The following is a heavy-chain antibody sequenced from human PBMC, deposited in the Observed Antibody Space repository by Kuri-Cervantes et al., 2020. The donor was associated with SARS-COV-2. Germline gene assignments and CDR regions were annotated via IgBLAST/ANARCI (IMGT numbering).Heavy chain of an antibody. Sequence: SAKVSCKASGGTFSSYAISWVRQAPGQGLEWMGGIIPIFGTANYAQKSQGRVTITTDESTSTAYMELSSLRSEDTAVYYCASGYSSGSHYYYYYMDVWGKGTTVTVSS. CDR2: IIPIFGTA. CDR3: ASGYSSGSHYYYYYMDV. CDR1: GGTFSSYA. V-gene: IGHV1-69*05. D-gene: IGHD6-19*01. J-gene: IGHJ6*03.